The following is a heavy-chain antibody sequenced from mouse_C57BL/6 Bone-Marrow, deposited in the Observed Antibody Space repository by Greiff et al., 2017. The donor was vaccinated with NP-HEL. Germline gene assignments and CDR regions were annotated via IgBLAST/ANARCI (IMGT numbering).Heavy chain of an antibody. V-gene: IGHV1-81*01. J-gene: IGHJ3*01. CDR1: GYTFTSYG. CDR3: AREDKRFAY. CDR2: IYPRSGNT. Sequence: VQLVESGAELARPGASVKLSCKASGYTFTSYGISWVKQRTGQGLEWIGEIYPRSGNTYYNEKFKGKATLTADKSSSTAYMELRSLTSEDSAVYFCAREDKRFAYWGQGTLVTVSA.